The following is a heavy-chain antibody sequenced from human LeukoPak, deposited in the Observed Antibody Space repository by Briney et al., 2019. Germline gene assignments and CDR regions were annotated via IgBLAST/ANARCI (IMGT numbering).Heavy chain of an antibody. CDR2: INPNSGGT. CDR1: GYTFTGYF. D-gene: IGHD6-19*01. CDR3: ARGVAGTPLTDY. Sequence: ASVKVSCKSSGYTFTGYFVHWVRQAPGQGLEWMGWINPNSGGTNYAQKFQGRVTMTRDTSISIAYMELSRLRSDDTAVYYCARGVAGTPLTDYWGQETLVTVSS. V-gene: IGHV1-2*02. J-gene: IGHJ4*02.